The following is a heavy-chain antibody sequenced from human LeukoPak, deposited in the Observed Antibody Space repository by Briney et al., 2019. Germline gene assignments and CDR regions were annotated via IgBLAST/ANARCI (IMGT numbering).Heavy chain of an antibody. CDR2: ISGSGGST. CDR3: ARDRSSRIPKAAAGTLFDY. V-gene: IGHV3-23*01. CDR1: GFTFSSYA. D-gene: IGHD6-13*01. Sequence: GGSLRLSCAASGFTFSSYAMSWVRQAPGKGLEWVSAISGSGGSTYYADSVKGRFTISRDNAKNSLYLQMNSLRAEDTAVYYCARDRSSRIPKAAAGTLFDYWGQGTLVTVSS. J-gene: IGHJ4*02.